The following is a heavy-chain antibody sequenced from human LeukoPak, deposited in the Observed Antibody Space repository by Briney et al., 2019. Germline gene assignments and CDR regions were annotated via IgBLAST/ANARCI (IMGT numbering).Heavy chain of an antibody. Sequence: PGGSLRLSCAASGFTFSSYGMHWVRQAPGKGLEWVAVISYDGSNKYYADSVKGRFTISRDNSKNTLYLQMNSLKTEDTAVYYCTTGSDSGDYWGQGTLVTVSS. J-gene: IGHJ4*02. CDR3: TTGSDSGDY. CDR1: GFTFSSYG. V-gene: IGHV3-30*03. CDR2: ISYDGSNK. D-gene: IGHD2-21*01.